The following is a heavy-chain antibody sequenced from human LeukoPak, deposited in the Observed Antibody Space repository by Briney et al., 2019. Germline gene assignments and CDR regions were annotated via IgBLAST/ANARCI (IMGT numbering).Heavy chain of an antibody. J-gene: IGHJ4*02. Sequence: PSETLSPTCTVSGGSISDYSWSWIRQPPGKGLEWIGYIYHSGSTYYNPSLKSRVTISVDKSKNQFSLKLNSVTAADTAVYYCARAGQGYCSSASCFLSLDYWGQGTLVTVSS. V-gene: IGHV4-59*12. CDR1: GGSISDYS. CDR2: IYHSGST. D-gene: IGHD2-2*01. CDR3: ARAGQGYCSSASCFLSLDY.